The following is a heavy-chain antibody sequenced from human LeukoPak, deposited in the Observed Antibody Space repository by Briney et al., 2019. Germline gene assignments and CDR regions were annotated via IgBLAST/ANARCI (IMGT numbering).Heavy chain of an antibody. CDR3: ARDKIEGATLFDY. Sequence: PGGSLRLSCTASGFIFSTSWMTWVRQAPGKGLEWVADINLDGSEKYYVDSVKGRFTISRDNAKNSLFLQMDSLRAEDTAMYYCARDKIEGATLFDYWGRGTLVTVSS. CDR2: INLDGSEK. CDR1: GFIFSTSW. D-gene: IGHD1-26*01. V-gene: IGHV3-7*01. J-gene: IGHJ4*02.